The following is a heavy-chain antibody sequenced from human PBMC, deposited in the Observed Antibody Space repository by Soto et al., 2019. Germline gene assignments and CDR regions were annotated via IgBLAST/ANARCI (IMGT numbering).Heavy chain of an antibody. V-gene: IGHV1-69*13. D-gene: IGHD3-10*01. J-gene: IGHJ3*02. CDR3: VGGAGSDI. Sequence: SVKVSCKATGGTFSRYAISWLRQAPGQGLEWMGGIIPISGTANDAQKFQGRVTITANESTSTAYMERSSLRSEDTAVYYCVGGAGSDIWGQGTMVTVSS. CDR2: IIPISGTA. CDR1: GGTFSRYA.